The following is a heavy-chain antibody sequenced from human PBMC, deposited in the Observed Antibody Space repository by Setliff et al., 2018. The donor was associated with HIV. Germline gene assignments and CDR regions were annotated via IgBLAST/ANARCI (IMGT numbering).Heavy chain of an antibody. CDR1: GDTFRNYA. D-gene: IGHD2-15*01. CDR2: IIPPVGAA. Sequence: VKVSCKVSGDTFRNYALNWVRQAPGQGLEWMGGIIPPVGAAVYAQNFQGRVTITADESTSTAYMELRTLRSEDTAIYYCASPNVGCSGGTCYSGSAFDYWGQGSQVTVSS. V-gene: IGHV1-69*01. J-gene: IGHJ4*02. CDR3: ASPNVGCSGGTCYSGSAFDY.